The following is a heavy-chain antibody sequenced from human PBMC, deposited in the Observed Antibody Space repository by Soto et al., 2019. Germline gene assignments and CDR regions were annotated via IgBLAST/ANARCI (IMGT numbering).Heavy chain of an antibody. CDR3: ARDDFGGVIGY. D-gene: IGHD3-16*02. CDR2: ISSSSSYI. J-gene: IGHJ4*02. CDR1: GFTFSSYS. Sequence: GGFLRLSCAASGFTFSSYSMNWVRQAPGKGLEWVSSISSSSSYIYYADSVKGRFTISRDNAKNSLYLQMNSLRAEDTAVYYCARDDFGGVIGYWGQGTLVTVSS. V-gene: IGHV3-21*01.